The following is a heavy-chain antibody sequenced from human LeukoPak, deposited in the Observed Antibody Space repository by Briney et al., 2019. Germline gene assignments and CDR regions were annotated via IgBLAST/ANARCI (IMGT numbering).Heavy chain of an antibody. CDR1: GFTFSTYA. CDR2: ISNGDGTT. CDR3: AKGSGGWYQFFDH. Sequence: GGSLRLSCAGSGFTFSTYAMTWVRQAPGKGLEWVSSISNGDGTTYYTDSVKGRFTISRNNSKNTLYLQTNSLRAEDTAVYYCAKGSGGWYQFFDHWGQGTLVTVSS. D-gene: IGHD6-19*01. V-gene: IGHV3-23*01. J-gene: IGHJ5*02.